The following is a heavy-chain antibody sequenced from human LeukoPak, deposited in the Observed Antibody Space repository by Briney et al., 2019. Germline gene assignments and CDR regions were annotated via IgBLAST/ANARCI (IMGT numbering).Heavy chain of an antibody. CDR1: GFTFSSYA. D-gene: IGHD6-13*01. J-gene: IGHJ4*02. V-gene: IGHV3-15*01. CDR3: TTDAGYTSRWYNW. Sequence: GGSLRLSCAASGFTFSSYAMSWVRQAPGKGLEWVGRIKSKSDDGTIDYGAPVKGRFTISRDDPQNTLYLQMNSLKTEDTAVYYCTTDAGYTSRWYNWWGQGTLVTVSS. CDR2: IKSKSDDGTI.